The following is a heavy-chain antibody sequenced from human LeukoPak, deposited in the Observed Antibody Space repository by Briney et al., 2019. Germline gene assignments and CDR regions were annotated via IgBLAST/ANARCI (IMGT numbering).Heavy chain of an antibody. J-gene: IGHJ4*02. CDR3: AGDSGYCTSTTCSKY. CDR1: GGSISSNY. Sequence: PSETLSLTCTVSGGSISSNYWSWIRQPPGKGLEWIGYIYYSGRTNYNPSLKSRVTISVDTSKNQLSLKLSSVTAADTAVYYCAGDSGYCTSTTCSKYWGQGTLVTVSS. V-gene: IGHV4-59*01. D-gene: IGHD2-2*01. CDR2: IYYSGRT.